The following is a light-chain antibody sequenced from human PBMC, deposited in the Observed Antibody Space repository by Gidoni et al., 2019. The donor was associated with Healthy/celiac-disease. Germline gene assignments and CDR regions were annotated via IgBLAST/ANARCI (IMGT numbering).Light chain of an antibody. CDR3: QQYDTLT. J-gene: IGKJ4*01. CDR2: DAS. Sequence: DIQMTQSPSSLSASVGDRVTITCQASQDISNYLNWYQQKPGKAPKLLIYDASNLETGVPSRFSGCGSGTDFTFTISSLQPEDIATYYCQQYDTLTFGGGTKVEIK. CDR1: QDISNY. V-gene: IGKV1-33*01.